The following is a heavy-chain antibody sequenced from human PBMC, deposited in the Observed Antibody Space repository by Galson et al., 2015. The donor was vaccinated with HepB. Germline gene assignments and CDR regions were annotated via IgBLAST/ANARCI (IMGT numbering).Heavy chain of an antibody. V-gene: IGHV3-23*01. CDR3: ASPGLLWFGERWGLCY. CDR1: GFTFSSYA. J-gene: IGHJ4*02. Sequence: SLRLSCAASGFTFSSYAMSWVRQAPGKGLEWVSAISGSGGSTYYADSVKGRFTISRDNSKNTLYPQMNSLRAEDTAVYYCASPGLLWFGERWGLCYWGQGTLVTVSS. D-gene: IGHD3-10*01. CDR2: ISGSGGST.